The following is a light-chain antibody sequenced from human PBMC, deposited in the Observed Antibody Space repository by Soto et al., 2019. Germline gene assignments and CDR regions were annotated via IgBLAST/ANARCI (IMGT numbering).Light chain of an antibody. CDR3: QQSYSSPRT. J-gene: IGKJ1*01. Sequence: IQMTQSPSSLSASVGDRVTITCRASQNINNYLNWYQQKPGKAPKLMIYAASTLQRGVPSRFSGSGSGTDFSLNISSLQPEDLATYYCQQSYSSPRTFGQGTKVDIK. CDR2: AAS. CDR1: QNINNY. V-gene: IGKV1-39*01.